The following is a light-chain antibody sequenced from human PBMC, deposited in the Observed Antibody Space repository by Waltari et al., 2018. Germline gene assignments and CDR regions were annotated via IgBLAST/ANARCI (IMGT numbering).Light chain of an antibody. CDR2: AAS. Sequence: VGDRVTITCRASQSISSYLNWYQQKPGKAPKLLIYAASSLQSGVPSRFSGSGSGTDFTLTISSLQPEDFATYYCQQSYSTPRTFGQGTKVESK. J-gene: IGKJ1*01. V-gene: IGKV1-39*01. CDR3: QQSYSTPRT. CDR1: QSISSY.